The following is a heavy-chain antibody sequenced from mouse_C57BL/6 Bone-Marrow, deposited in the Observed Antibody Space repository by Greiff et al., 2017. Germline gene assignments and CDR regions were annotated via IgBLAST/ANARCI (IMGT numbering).Heavy chain of an antibody. CDR1: GFTFSSYA. Sequence: EVKVVESGGGLVKPGGSLKLSCAASGFTFSSYAMSWVRQTPEKRLEWVATISDGGSYTYYPDNVKGRFTISRDNAKNNLYLQMSHLKSEDTAMYYCARDPYYYGSSYEWYFDVWGTGTTVTVSS. V-gene: IGHV5-4*01. CDR3: ARDPYYYGSSYEWYFDV. CDR2: ISDGGSYT. J-gene: IGHJ1*03. D-gene: IGHD1-1*01.